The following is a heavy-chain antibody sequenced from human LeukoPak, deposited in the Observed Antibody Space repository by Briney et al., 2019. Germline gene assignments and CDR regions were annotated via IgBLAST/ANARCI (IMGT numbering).Heavy chain of an antibody. D-gene: IGHD3-22*01. CDR2: INAGNGNT. CDR3: ARGLFPDYYDSSAPVDY. V-gene: IGHV1-3*01. J-gene: IGHJ4*02. CDR1: GYTFTSYA. Sequence: SVKVSCKASGYTFTSYAMHWVRQAPGQRLEWMGWINAGNGNTKYSQKFQGRVTITRDTSASTAYMELSSLRSEDTAVYYCARGLFPDYYDSSAPVDYWGQGTLVTVSS.